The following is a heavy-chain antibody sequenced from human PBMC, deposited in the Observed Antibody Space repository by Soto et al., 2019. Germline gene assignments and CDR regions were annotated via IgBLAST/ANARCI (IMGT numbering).Heavy chain of an antibody. CDR1: GFTFSSYS. D-gene: IGHD2-21*01. V-gene: IGHV3-21*01. CDR3: ARDLWGDRRAFDI. CDR2: ISSSSSYI. Sequence: GGSLRLSCAASGFTFSSYSMNWVRQAPGKGLEWVSSISSSSSYIYYADSVKGRFTISRDNAKNSLYLQMNSLRAEDTAVYYCARDLWGDRRAFDIWGQGTMVTGSS. J-gene: IGHJ3*02.